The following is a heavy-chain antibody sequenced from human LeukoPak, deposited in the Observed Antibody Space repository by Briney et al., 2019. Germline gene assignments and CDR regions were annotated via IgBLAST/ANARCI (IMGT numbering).Heavy chain of an antibody. D-gene: IGHD6-19*01. CDR1: GFTFSSYA. CDR2: ISYDGSNK. CDR3: VQQGGIAVAGT. V-gene: IGHV3-30-3*01. Sequence: GGSLRLSCAASGFTFSSYAMHWVRQAPGKGPEWVAVISYDGSNKYYADSVKGRFTISRDNSKNTLYLQMNSLRAEDTAVYYCVQQGGIAVAGTWGQGTLVTVSS. J-gene: IGHJ5*02.